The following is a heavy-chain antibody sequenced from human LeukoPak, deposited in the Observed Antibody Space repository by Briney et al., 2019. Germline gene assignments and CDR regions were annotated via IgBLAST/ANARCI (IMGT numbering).Heavy chain of an antibody. J-gene: IGHJ6*03. CDR3: ARVALAVENTLVRGGTIYYYYYYMDV. D-gene: IGHD6-19*01. CDR2: IYKNAIT. V-gene: IGHV3-53*01. Sequence: GGSLRLSCAASGFTVSSNYMTWVRQAPGKGLEWVSVIYKNAITYYADTVKGRFTISRDNSKNTLYLQMNSLRAEDTAVYYCARVALAVENTLVRGGTIYYYYYYMDVWGKGTTVTVSS. CDR1: GFTVSSNY.